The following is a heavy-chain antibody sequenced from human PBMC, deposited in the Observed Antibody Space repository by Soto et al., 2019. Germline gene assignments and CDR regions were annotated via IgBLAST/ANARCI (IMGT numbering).Heavy chain of an antibody. CDR3: ARSDIHSYLDYGDYVYYFDY. V-gene: IGHV3-33*01. CDR1: GFTFSSYG. D-gene: IGHD4-17*01. J-gene: IGHJ4*02. Sequence: GGSLRLSYAASGFTFSSYGMHWVRQAPGKGLEWVAVIWYDGSNKYYADSVKGRFTISRDNSKNTLYLQMNSLRAEDTAVYYYARSDIHSYLDYGDYVYYFDYWGQGTLVPVSS. CDR2: IWYDGSNK.